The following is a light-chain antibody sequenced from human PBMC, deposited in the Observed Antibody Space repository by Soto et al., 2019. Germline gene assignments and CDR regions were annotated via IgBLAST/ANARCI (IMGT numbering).Light chain of an antibody. J-gene: IGLJ2*01. CDR1: DSDVGAYNY. V-gene: IGLV2-14*01. CDR3: SSYTTSSTLV. CDR2: DVS. Sequence: QAVVTQPASVSGSPGQSITISCTGTDSDVGAYNYVSWYQQHPGKAPKLMIYDVSNRPSGVSDRFSGSKSGNTASLTISGLQAEDEADYYCSSYTTSSTLVFGGGTKLTVL.